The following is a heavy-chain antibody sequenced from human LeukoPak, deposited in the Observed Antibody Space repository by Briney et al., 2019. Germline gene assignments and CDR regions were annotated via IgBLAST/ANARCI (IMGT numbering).Heavy chain of an antibody. CDR3: ARILIILRYFQRVCFDP. V-gene: IGHV4-34*01. CDR2: INHSGST. J-gene: IGHJ5*02. D-gene: IGHD3-9*01. Sequence: ASETLSLTCAVYGGSFSGYYWSWIRQPPGKGLEWIGEINHSGSTNYNPSLKSRVTISVDTSKNQFSLKMSSVTAADTAVYYCARILIILRYFQRVCFDPGGQGTLVTVSS. CDR1: GGSFSGYY.